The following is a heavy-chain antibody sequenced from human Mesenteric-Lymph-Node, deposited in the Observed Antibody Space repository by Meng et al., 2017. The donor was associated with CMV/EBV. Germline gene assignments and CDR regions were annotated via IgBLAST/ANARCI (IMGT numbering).Heavy chain of an antibody. V-gene: IGHV4-4*02. CDR3: ARAPAAATYNWFDP. CDR2: AYYGDYT. Sequence: SETLSLTCAVSGDSISSSNWWSWVRQTPGKGLEWIGYAYYGDYTNYNPSLKSRVTISVDTSKNQFSLRLSSVTAADTAVYYCARAPAAATYNWFDPWGQGTLVTVSS. CDR1: GDSISSSNW. J-gene: IGHJ5*02. D-gene: IGHD2-15*01.